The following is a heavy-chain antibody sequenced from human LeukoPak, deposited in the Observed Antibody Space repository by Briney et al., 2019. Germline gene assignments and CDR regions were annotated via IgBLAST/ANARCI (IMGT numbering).Heavy chain of an antibody. V-gene: IGHV4-31*03. Sequence: SETLSLTCTVSGVSISRGGYYWSWIRQHPGKGLEWIGYIYYSGSTYYNPSLKSRVTISVDTSKNQFSLKLSSVTAADTAVYYCARDRGYYDSSGPTGFDPWGQGTLVTVSS. J-gene: IGHJ5*02. CDR2: IYYSGST. D-gene: IGHD3-22*01. CDR1: GVSISRGGYY. CDR3: ARDRGYYDSSGPTGFDP.